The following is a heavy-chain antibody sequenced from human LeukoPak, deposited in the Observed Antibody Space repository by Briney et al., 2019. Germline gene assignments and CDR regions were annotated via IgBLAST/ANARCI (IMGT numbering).Heavy chain of an antibody. CDR3: ARGASDYDSSGYRDY. J-gene: IGHJ4*02. D-gene: IGHD3-22*01. Sequence: GASVKVSCKASGGTFSSYAISWVRQAPGQGLEWMGRIIPILGIANYAQKFQGRVTITADKSTSTAYMELSSLRSEDTAVYYCARGASDYDSSGYRDYWGQGTLVTVSS. V-gene: IGHV1-69*04. CDR1: GGTFSSYA. CDR2: IIPILGIA.